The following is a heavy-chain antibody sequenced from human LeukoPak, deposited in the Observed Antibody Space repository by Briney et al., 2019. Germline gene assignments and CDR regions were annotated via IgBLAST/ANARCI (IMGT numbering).Heavy chain of an antibody. Sequence: GASVKVSCKASGYTFTSFDINWMRQATGQGLEWMGWMNPNSGNTGYAQKFQGRVTMTRSTSISTAYMELSSLRSEDTAVYYCARGSVTDWFDPRGQGTLVTVSS. CDR2: MNPNSGNT. J-gene: IGHJ5*02. CDR3: ARGSVTDWFDP. V-gene: IGHV1-8*01. CDR1: GYTFTSFD. D-gene: IGHD3-10*01.